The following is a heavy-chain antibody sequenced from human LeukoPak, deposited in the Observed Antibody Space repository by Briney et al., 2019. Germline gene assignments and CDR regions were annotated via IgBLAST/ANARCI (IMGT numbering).Heavy chain of an antibody. CDR2: IYTSGST. CDR1: GGSISSGSNY. CDR3: ARDPSGSYSSEAWFDY. J-gene: IGHJ4*02. D-gene: IGHD1-26*01. V-gene: IGHV4-61*02. Sequence: SETLSLTCTVSGGSISSGSNYWSWIRQPAGKGLEWVGRIYTSGSTNYNPSLKSRVTISVGTSKNQFSLKLSSVTAADTAVYYCARDPSGSYSSEAWFDYWGQGTLVTVSS.